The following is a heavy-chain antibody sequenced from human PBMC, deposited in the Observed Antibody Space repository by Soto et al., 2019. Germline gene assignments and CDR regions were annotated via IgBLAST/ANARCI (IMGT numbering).Heavy chain of an antibody. CDR2: INHSGDT. Sequence: QVQLQQWGEGLVKTSETLSLTCAVYGGSLRGYNWTWIRQGPGKGLEWSGEINHSGDTNYDSSLKRRGAIEGDTTKKHFSLILDAVAAEDTAAAYRARGGRHSHCWNGHECEGPYGGDVGGQGITATATS. V-gene: IGHV4-34*01. J-gene: IGHJ6*02. CDR1: GGSLRGYN. CDR3: ARGGRHSHCWNGHECEGPYGGDV. D-gene: IGHD3-3*02.